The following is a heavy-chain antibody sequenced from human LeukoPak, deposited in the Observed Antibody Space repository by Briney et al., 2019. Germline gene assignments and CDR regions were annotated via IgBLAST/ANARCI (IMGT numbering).Heavy chain of an antibody. CDR3: ARVLRYDDSSGYYAY. D-gene: IGHD3-22*01. Sequence: ASVKVSCKASGYTFTGYYMHWVRQAPGQGLEWMGWINPNSGGTNYAQTLQGRVTMTRDTSISIVYMELGGLRTDDTAVYYCARVLRYDDSSGYYAYWGQGTLVTVSS. V-gene: IGHV1-2*02. CDR2: INPNSGGT. CDR1: GYTFTGYY. J-gene: IGHJ4*02.